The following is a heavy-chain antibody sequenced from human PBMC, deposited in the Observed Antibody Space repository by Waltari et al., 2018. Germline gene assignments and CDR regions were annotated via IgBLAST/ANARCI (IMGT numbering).Heavy chain of an antibody. CDR1: GGSTDSGSYS. J-gene: IGHJ4*02. CDR3: ARGPLLSKVDY. V-gene: IGHV4-61*02. D-gene: IGHD1-26*01. CDR2: IYTSGGT. Sequence: QVQLQESGPGLVKPSQTLSLTCTVSGGSTDSGSYSWSWSRQPAGKGLEWIGRIYTSGGTNYNPSLKSRVTISVDTSKNQFSLNLSSVTAADTAVYYCARGPLLSKVDYWGQGTLVTVSS.